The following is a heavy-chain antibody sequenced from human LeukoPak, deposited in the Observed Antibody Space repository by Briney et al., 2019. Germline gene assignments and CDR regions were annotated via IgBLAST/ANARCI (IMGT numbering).Heavy chain of an antibody. V-gene: IGHV3-48*04. CDR2: ISSSGSTI. J-gene: IGHJ5*02. CDR3: ARGGAPVGAPTSLSKNWFDP. D-gene: IGHD2-2*01. CDR1: GFTFSSYS. Sequence: PGGSLRLSCAASGFTFSSYSMNWVRQAPGKGLEWVSYISSSGSTIYYADSVKGRFTISRDNAKNSLYLQMNSLRAEDTAVYYCARGGAPVGAPTSLSKNWFDPWGQGTLVTVSS.